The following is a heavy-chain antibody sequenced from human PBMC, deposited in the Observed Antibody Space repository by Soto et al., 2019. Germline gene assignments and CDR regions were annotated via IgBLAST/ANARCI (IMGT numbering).Heavy chain of an antibody. V-gene: IGHV1-3*01. CDR3: ARSSGGSYGADV. J-gene: IGHJ6*02. CDR2: INAGNGNT. Sequence: ASVKVSCKASGYTFTSYAMHWVRQAPGQRLEWMGWINAGNGNTKYSQKFQGRVTITRDTSASTAYMELSSLRSEDTAVYYCARSSGGSYGADVWGQGTTVTVS. CDR1: GYTFTSYA. D-gene: IGHD3-16*01.